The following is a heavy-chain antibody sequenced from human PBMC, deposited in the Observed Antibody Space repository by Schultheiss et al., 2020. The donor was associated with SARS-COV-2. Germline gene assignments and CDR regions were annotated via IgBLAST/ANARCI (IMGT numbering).Heavy chain of an antibody. J-gene: IGHJ1*01. V-gene: IGHV4-39*01. CDR2: MFYTDNT. CDR3: VGTSDIVVAVATT. D-gene: IGHD2-15*01. Sequence: SCAVSGASISRSGYYWGWIRQPPGKGLEWIGSMFYTDNTYYNPPLKSRVTISADTSKNQFSLRLSSVTATDTAVYYCVGTSDIVVAVATTWGQGTLVTVSS. CDR1: GASISRSGYY.